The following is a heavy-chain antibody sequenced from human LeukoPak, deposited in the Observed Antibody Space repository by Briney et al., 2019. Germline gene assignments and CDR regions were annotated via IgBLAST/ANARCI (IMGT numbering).Heavy chain of an antibody. CDR3: AREAIFGVVIIGNWFDP. V-gene: IGHV1-69*04. D-gene: IGHD3-3*01. CDR2: VIPILGIA. Sequence: SVKVSCKASGGTFSSYTISWVRQAPGQGLEWMGRVIPILGIANYAQKFQGRVTITADKSTSTAYMELSSLRSEDTAVYYCAREAIFGVVIIGNWFDPWGQGTLVTVSS. J-gene: IGHJ5*02. CDR1: GGTFSSYT.